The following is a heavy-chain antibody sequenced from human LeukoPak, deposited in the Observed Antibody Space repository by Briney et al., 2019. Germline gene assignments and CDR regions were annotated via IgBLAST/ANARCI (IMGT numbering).Heavy chain of an antibody. CDR2: IYSSGST. CDR3: ALRGFSYGVDY. V-gene: IGHV3-66*01. Sequence: PGGSLRLSCAASGFTVSSNYMSWVRQAPGKGLEWVSVIYSSGSTYYADSVKGRFTISRDNSKNTLSLQMNSLRAEDTAVYYCALRGFSYGVDYWGQGSLVTVSS. J-gene: IGHJ4*02. CDR1: GFTVSSNY. D-gene: IGHD5-18*01.